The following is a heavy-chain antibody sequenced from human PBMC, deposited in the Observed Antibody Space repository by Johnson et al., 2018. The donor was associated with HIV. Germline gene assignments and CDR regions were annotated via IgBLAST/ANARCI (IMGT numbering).Heavy chain of an antibody. Sequence: VQLVESGGGLVQPGGSLRLSCAASGFTVSSNYMSWVRQAPGKGLEWVSVIYSGGSTYYADSVKGRFTISRDNSKNTLYLQMNSLRAEDTAVYYCARSGRIHNNGWYWGGAFDIWGEGTMVTVSS. J-gene: IGHJ3*02. CDR2: IYSGGST. V-gene: IGHV3-66*01. CDR1: GFTVSSNY. CDR3: ARSGRIHNNGWYWGGAFDI. D-gene: IGHD6-19*01.